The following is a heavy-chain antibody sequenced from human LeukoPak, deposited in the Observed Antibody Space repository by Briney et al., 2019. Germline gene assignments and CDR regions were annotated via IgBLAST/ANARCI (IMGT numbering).Heavy chain of an antibody. CDR3: AKDIGSRGSYDAFDY. V-gene: IGHV3-20*04. D-gene: IGHD3-16*01. Sequence: GGSLRLSCAASGFTFDDYGMSWVRQAPGKGLEWVSGINWNGGSTGYADSVKGRFTISRDNAKNSLYLKMNSLRAEDTALYYCAKDIGSRGSYDAFDYWGQGTLVTVSS. CDR1: GFTFDDYG. CDR2: INWNGGST. J-gene: IGHJ4*02.